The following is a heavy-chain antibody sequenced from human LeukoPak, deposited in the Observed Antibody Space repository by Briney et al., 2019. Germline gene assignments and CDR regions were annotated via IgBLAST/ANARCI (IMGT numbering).Heavy chain of an antibody. CDR1: GFTVSSNY. CDR2: IYSGGST. J-gene: IGHJ6*02. V-gene: IGHV3-66*01. CDR3: ARTQPDTVLMVYASHYGMDV. D-gene: IGHD2-8*01. Sequence: GGSLRLSCAASGFTVSSNYMSWVRQAPGKGLEWVSVIYSGGSTYYADSVKGRFTISRDNSKNTLYLQMNSLRAEDTAVYYCARTQPDTVLMVYASHYGMDVWGQGTTVTVSS.